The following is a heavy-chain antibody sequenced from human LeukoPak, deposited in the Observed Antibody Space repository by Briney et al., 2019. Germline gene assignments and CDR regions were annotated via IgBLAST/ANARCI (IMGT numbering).Heavy chain of an antibody. Sequence: ASVKVSCKASGYTFTGYCMHWVRQAPGQGLEWMGWINPNSGGTNYAQKFQGRVTMTRDTSISTAYMELSRLRSDDTAVYYCARGELLDHYYFDYWGQGTLVTVSS. V-gene: IGHV1-2*02. CDR1: GYTFTGYC. CDR2: INPNSGGT. J-gene: IGHJ4*02. CDR3: ARGELLDHYYFDY. D-gene: IGHD2-15*01.